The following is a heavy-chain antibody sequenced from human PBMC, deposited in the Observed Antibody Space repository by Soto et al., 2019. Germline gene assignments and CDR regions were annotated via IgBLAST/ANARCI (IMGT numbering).Heavy chain of an antibody. CDR2: ISSSSSYI. Sequence: EVQLVESGGGLVKPGGSLRLSCAASGFTFSSYSMNWIRQAPGKGLEWVSSISSSSSYIYYADSVKGRFTISRDNAKNSLYLQMNSLRAEDTAVYYCARAGYCSSTSFYQKQRPESGNFYYWGQGTLVTVSS. J-gene: IGHJ4*02. CDR3: ARAGYCSSTSFYQKQRPESGNFYY. CDR1: GFTFSSYS. D-gene: IGHD2-2*01. V-gene: IGHV3-21*01.